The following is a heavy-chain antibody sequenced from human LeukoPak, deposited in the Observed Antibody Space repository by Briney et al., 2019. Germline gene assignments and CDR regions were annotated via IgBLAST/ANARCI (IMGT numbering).Heavy chain of an antibody. CDR1: GGSFSDFY. CDR3: ARGRIYTSGWYKDA. V-gene: IGHV4-34*01. CDR2: INHRGIT. Sequence: SETLSLTCIVSGGSFSDFYWSWIRQPPGKGLEWIGEINHRGITNYNPSLKSRVTISVDTSKNQFSLKLDSVTAADTAVYYCARGRIYTSGWYKDAWGKGTTVTVSS. D-gene: IGHD6-19*01. J-gene: IGHJ6*04.